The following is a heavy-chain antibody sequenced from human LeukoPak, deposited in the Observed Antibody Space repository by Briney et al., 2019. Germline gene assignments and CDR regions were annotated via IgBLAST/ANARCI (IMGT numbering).Heavy chain of an antibody. D-gene: IGHD6-6*01. CDR1: GYGFTDYY. Sequence: ASLRVSCQASGYGFTDYYIHWIRQAPGQGLEWMGWINPSGGATIYAQKFRGRVTMTRDIFSTTAYMEISSLVSDDTAVYYCARGWQISSSVLFVDLWGQETLVTVSS. CDR3: ARGWQISSSVLFVDL. J-gene: IGHJ5*02. CDR2: INPSGGAT. V-gene: IGHV1-2*02.